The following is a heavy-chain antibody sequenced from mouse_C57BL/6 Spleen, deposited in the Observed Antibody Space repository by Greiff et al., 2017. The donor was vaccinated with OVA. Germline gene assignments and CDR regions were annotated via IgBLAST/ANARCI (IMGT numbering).Heavy chain of an antibody. V-gene: IGHV2-6-1*01. Sequence: QVQLKQSGPGLVAPSQCLSITCTVSGFSFTSYGVHWVRQPPGKGLAWLVVIWSDGSTTYNSALKSRLSISKDNSKSQVFLKMNSLQTDDTAMYYCARQGYYAMDYWGQGTSVTVST. CDR1: GFSFTSYG. CDR2: IWSDGST. J-gene: IGHJ4*01. CDR3: ARQGYYAMDY.